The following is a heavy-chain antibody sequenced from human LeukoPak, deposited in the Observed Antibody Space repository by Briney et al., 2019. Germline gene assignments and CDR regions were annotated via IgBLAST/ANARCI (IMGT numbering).Heavy chain of an antibody. CDR2: IYYSGTT. Sequence: SETLSLTCSVSGGSIKNYHWNWIRKPLGKGLEWIGYIYYSGTTKYNPSLKSRVTISVDTSKVSLRLSSVTAADTAVYYCARGAFYYDSGTYWGFDYWGQGTLVTVSS. J-gene: IGHJ4*02. D-gene: IGHD3-10*01. CDR1: GGSIKNYH. CDR3: ARGAFYYDSGTYWGFDY. V-gene: IGHV4-59*01.